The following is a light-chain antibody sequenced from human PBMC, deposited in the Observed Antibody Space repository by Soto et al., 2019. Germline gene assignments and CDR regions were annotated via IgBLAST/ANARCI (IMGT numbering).Light chain of an antibody. CDR2: DIS. CDR1: QSVSSN. Sequence: EIVLTQSPGTLSLSPGERATLSCRASQSVSSNYLAWYQQKPGQAPRLLIYDISNRAAGVPARFSGSGSETEFTLTIRSLQSEDFAVYFCQQYNNWPSFGQGTRLEI. CDR3: QQYNNWPS. J-gene: IGKJ5*01. V-gene: IGKV3-15*01.